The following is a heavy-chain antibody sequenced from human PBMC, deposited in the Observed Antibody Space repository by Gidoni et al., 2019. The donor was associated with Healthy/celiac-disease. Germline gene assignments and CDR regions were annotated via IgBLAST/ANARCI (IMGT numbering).Heavy chain of an antibody. J-gene: IGHJ4*02. Sequence: QVQLVQSGAEVKKPGSSVKVSCKASGGTFSSYAISWVRQAPGQGLEWMGGIIPIFCTANYAQKFQGRVTITADESTSTAYMELSSLRSEDTAVYYCATSGGDHYYDSSGYYTDYWGQGTLVTVSS. CDR1: GGTFSSYA. V-gene: IGHV1-69*01. CDR3: ATSGGDHYYDSSGYYTDY. CDR2: IIPIFCTA. D-gene: IGHD3-22*01.